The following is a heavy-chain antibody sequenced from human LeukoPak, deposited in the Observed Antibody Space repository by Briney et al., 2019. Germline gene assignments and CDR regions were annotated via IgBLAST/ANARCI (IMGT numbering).Heavy chain of an antibody. CDR3: ARTTGRYTRNEPIDY. CDR2: INPNSGGT. V-gene: IGHV1-2*02. CDR1: GYTFTGYY. J-gene: IGHJ4*02. D-gene: IGHD1-14*01. Sequence: ASVKVSCKASGYTFTGYYMHWVRQAPGQGLEWMGWINPNSGGTNYAQKFQGRVTMTRDTSISTAYMELSRLRSDDTAVYYCARTTGRYTRNEPIDYWGQGTLVTVSS.